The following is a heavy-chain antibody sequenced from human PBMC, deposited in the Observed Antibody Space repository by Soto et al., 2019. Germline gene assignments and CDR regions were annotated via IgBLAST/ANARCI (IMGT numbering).Heavy chain of an antibody. J-gene: IGHJ3*02. Sequence: ASVKVSCKASGYTFTSYDINWVRQATGQGLEWMGLINPNGASTSYAQKFEGRVTMTRDTSTSTVYMELSSLRSEDTAVYYCARWMRGSGFLVGFDIWGQGTMVTV. CDR2: INPNGAST. D-gene: IGHD3-10*01. CDR3: ARWMRGSGFLVGFDI. V-gene: IGHV1-46*03. CDR1: GYTFTSYD.